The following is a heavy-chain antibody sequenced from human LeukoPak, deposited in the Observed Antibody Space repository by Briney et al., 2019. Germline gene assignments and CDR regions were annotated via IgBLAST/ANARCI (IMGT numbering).Heavy chain of an antibody. CDR1: GGSFSGYY. CDR3: ARLRGYSYGYSPFPWYMDV. Sequence: SETVSLTCAVYGGSFSGYYWSWIREPPGKGLEWIGKINHSGSTNYNPSLKSRVTISVDTSKNQFSLKLSSVTAADTAVYYCARLRGYSYGYSPFPWYMDVWGKGTTVTVSS. V-gene: IGHV4-34*01. CDR2: INHSGST. J-gene: IGHJ6*03. D-gene: IGHD5-18*01.